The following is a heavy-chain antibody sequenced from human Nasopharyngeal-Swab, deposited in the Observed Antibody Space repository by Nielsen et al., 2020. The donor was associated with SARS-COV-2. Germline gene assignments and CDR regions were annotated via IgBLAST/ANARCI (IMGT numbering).Heavy chain of an antibody. V-gene: IGHV4-61*02. CDR2: IHTSGSS. CDR3: ARDSSSSPLGY. CDR1: GGSISSGSYY. J-gene: IGHJ4*02. D-gene: IGHD6-6*01. Sequence: LRLSCTVSGGSISSGSYYWSWIRQPAGKGLEWIGRIHTSGSSYYNPSLKSRVTISLDTSKNHFSLKLNSVTAADTTVYYCARDSSSSPLGYWGQGTLVTSP.